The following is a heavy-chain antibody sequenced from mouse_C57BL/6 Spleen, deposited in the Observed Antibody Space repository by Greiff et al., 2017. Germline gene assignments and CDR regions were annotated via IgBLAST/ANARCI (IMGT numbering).Heavy chain of an antibody. CDR1: GYSITSGYY. CDR3: ANDGPEGAMDY. J-gene: IGHJ4*01. V-gene: IGHV3-6*01. CDR2: ISYDGSN. D-gene: IGHD2-3*01. Sequence: EVQRVESGPGLVKPSQSLSLTCSVTGYSITSGYYWNWIRQFPGNKLEWMGYISYDGSNNYNPSLKNRISITRDTSKNQFFLKLNSVTTEDTATYYCANDGPEGAMDYWGQGTSVTVSS.